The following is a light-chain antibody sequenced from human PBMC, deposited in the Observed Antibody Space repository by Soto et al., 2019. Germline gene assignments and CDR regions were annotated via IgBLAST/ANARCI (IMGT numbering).Light chain of an antibody. Sequence: DVVMTQSPLSLPVTLGQPASISCRSSQSLGYSDGNTYLNWFQQRPGHSPRRLIYKVSNRDSGVPDSFSRSGSGTDFTLKISRVEAEDVGVYYCMQGTHWPPSYTFGQGTKLEIK. J-gene: IGKJ2*01. CDR1: QSLGYSDGNTY. V-gene: IGKV2-30*01. CDR2: KVS. CDR3: MQGTHWPPSYT.